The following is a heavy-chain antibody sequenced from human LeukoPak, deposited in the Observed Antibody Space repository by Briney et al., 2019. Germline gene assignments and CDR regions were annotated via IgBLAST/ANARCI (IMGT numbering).Heavy chain of an antibody. Sequence: PSETLSLTCTVSGGSISSDQWSWLRQPPGKGLEWIELIDYSGSTNYNASLKSRVTISIDTSKNRFSLRLSPVSAADTAVYYCARVRVGVTFDYWGQGTLVTVSS. V-gene: IGHV4-59*01. CDR3: ARVRVGVTFDY. CDR1: GGSISSDQ. CDR2: IDYSGST. D-gene: IGHD1-26*01. J-gene: IGHJ4*02.